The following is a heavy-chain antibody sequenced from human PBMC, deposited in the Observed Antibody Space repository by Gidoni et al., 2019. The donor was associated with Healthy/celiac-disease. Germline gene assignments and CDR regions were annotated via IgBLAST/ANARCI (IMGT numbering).Heavy chain of an antibody. D-gene: IGHD2-2*01. J-gene: IGHJ4*02. CDR1: WFTFSSHG. CDR3: ARDQPAAPDY. V-gene: IGHV3-7*03. Sequence: EVQLVESGGGLVQPWWSLSISGAPPWFTFSSHGKSGVRQAPGKGLEWVAKIKQDGSEKYYVDSVKGRFTISRDNAKNSLYLQMNSLRAEDTAVYYCARDQPAAPDYWGQGTLVTVSS. CDR2: IKQDGSEK.